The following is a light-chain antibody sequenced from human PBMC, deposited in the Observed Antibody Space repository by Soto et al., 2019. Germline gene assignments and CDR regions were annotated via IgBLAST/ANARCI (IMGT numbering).Light chain of an antibody. CDR1: SSNIGSNT. CDR3: AAWDDSLNGYV. V-gene: IGLV1-44*01. CDR2: KNN. J-gene: IGLJ1*01. Sequence: QSVLPQPPSSSGAPGQRVTLSCSGSSSNIGSNTVNWYQQLPGTAPKLRIYKNNQRPSGVPDRFSGSKSGTSASLAISGLQSEDGADYYCAAWDDSLNGYVFGTGTKVTVL.